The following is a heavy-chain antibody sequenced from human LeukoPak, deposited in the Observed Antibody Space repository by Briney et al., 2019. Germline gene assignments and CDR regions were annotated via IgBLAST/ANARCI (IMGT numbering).Heavy chain of an antibody. V-gene: IGHV1-18*01. CDR2: ISAYNGNT. CDR3: ARGMFDNSGHYYYFYYALDV. J-gene: IGHJ6*02. D-gene: IGHD3-22*01. CDR1: GYTFTSYG. Sequence: GGPVKVSCKASGYTFTSYGISWVRQAPGQGLEWIGWISAYNGNTNYAQKLQGRVTMTTDTSTSTAYMELRSLRSEDTAVYFCARGMFDNSGHYYYFYYALDVWGQGTTVTVSS.